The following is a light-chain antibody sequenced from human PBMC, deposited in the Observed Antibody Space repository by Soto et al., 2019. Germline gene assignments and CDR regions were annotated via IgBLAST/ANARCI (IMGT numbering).Light chain of an antibody. Sequence: QSALTQPPSASGTPGQRVTISCSGSFSNVGINTVNWYQQLPGTAPKLLIYSDNQRPSGVPDRFSGSKSGTSASLAISGLQSEDAADYYCASWDDSLNGVVFGGGTKVTVL. CDR2: SDN. CDR3: ASWDDSLNGVV. CDR1: FSNVGINT. V-gene: IGLV1-44*01. J-gene: IGLJ2*01.